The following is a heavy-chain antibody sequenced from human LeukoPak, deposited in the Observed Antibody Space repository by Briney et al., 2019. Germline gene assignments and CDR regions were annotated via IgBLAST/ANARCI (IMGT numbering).Heavy chain of an antibody. D-gene: IGHD6-6*01. CDR3: AITGDYRSSSGFDY. CDR2: IYTSGST. V-gene: IGHV4-4*09. J-gene: IGHJ4*02. CDR1: GGSISSYY. Sequence: SETLSLTCTVSGGSISSYYWSWIRQPPGKGLEWIGYIYTSGSTNYNPSLKSRVTISVDTSKNPFSLKLSSVTAADTAVYYCAITGDYRSSSGFDYWGQGTLVTVSS.